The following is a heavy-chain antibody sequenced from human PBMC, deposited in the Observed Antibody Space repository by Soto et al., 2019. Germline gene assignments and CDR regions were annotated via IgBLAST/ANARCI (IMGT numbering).Heavy chain of an antibody. V-gene: IGHV3-53*01. CDR2: IYSGGST. Sequence: GGSLRLSCAASGFTVSSDYMSWVRQAPGEGLEWVSVIYSGGSTYYADSVKGRFIISRDNSKNTLYLQMTSLRAEDTAVYYCARDPTATRHGMDVWGQGTTVTVS. J-gene: IGHJ6*02. D-gene: IGHD1-26*01. CDR3: ARDPTATRHGMDV. CDR1: GFTVSSDY.